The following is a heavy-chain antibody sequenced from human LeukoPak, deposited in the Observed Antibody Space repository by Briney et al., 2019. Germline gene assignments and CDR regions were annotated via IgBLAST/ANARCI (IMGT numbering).Heavy chain of an antibody. J-gene: IGHJ4*02. V-gene: IGHV3-64D*09. CDR2: IGSNGGNT. Sequence: GGSLRLSCSDSGFTFSNYAMRWVRQAPQMGLEYVSVIGSNGGNTYYTDSVKGRFAISRDNSKNTLFLQMSGLRAEDTAVYYCVRGHCTDTSCYHYFALWRQGTLVTVSS. D-gene: IGHD2-2*01. CDR3: VRGHCTDTSCYHYFAL. CDR1: GFTFSNYA.